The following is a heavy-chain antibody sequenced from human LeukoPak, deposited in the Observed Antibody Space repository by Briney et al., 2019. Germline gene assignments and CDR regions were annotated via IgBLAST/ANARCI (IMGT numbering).Heavy chain of an antibody. D-gene: IGHD6-13*01. CDR1: GGSISSSSYY. V-gene: IGHV4-39*07. Sequence: SETLSLTCTVSGGSISSSSYYWGWIRQPPGKGLEWIGGIYYSGSTYYNPSLKSRVTISVDTSKNQFSLKLSSVTAADTAVYYCAREGIAAAGTGLDFDYWGQGTLVTVSS. J-gene: IGHJ4*02. CDR3: AREGIAAAGTGLDFDY. CDR2: IYYSGST.